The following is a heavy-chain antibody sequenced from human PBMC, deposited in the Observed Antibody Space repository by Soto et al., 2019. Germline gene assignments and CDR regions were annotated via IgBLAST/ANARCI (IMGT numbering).Heavy chain of an antibody. Sequence: QVQVEQSGAEVKKPGSSLKVSCKTSGGPFSSQAFNWVRQARGHGLEWMGGIIPLLGSTTYAQKFQDIVTITADESTSTVYMELRSLRSEDTATYFCAMSDGPYFYYGIDGWGRGTTVT. CDR1: GGPFSSQA. D-gene: IGHD2-21*01. J-gene: IGHJ6*02. CDR2: IIPLLGST. V-gene: IGHV1-69*01. CDR3: AMSDGPYFYYGIDG.